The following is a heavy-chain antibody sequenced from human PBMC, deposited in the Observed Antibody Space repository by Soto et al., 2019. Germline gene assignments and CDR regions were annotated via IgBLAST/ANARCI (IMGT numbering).Heavy chain of an antibody. CDR2: ISGSGGST. CDR1: GFTFSSYA. D-gene: IGHD3-3*01. Sequence: EVQLLESGGGLVQPGGSLRLSCAASGFTFSSYAMSWVRQAPGKGLEWVSAISGSGGSTYYADSVKGRFTISRDNSKNTMYLQMNSLRAEDTAVYYCAKASAIFYSYYYMDVWGKGTTVTVSS. J-gene: IGHJ6*03. V-gene: IGHV3-23*01. CDR3: AKASAIFYSYYYMDV.